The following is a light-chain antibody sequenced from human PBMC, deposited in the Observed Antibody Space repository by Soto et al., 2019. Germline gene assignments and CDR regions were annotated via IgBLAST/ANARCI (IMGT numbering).Light chain of an antibody. J-gene: IGLJ1*01. Sequence: QSVLTQPASVSGSPGQSITISCTGSSSDVGNYNLVSWYQQHPGKAPKLMIYEDTKWPSGVSNRFSGSKSGNTAYLTISGLQAEDEDDYYCWSYAVGRTYVFGTGTKLTVL. CDR1: SSDVGNYNL. CDR2: EDT. V-gene: IGLV2-23*01. CDR3: WSYAVGRTYV.